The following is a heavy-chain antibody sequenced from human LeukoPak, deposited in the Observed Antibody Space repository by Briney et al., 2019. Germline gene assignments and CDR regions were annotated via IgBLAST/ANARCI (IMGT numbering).Heavy chain of an antibody. CDR1: GFTFSNYA. Sequence: QAGGSLRLSCAASGFTFSNYAMSWVRQAPGKGLEWVSAISGSGGSTYDADSVRGRFTISRDNSKNTLYLQMNNLRAEDTAVYYCAKAPYGSGSYYSVYWGQGTLVTVSS. CDR2: ISGSGGST. CDR3: AKAPYGSGSYYSVY. D-gene: IGHD3-10*01. V-gene: IGHV3-23*01. J-gene: IGHJ4*02.